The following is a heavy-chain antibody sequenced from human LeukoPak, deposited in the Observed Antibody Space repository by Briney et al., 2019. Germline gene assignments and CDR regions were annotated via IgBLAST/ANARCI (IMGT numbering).Heavy chain of an antibody. J-gene: IGHJ3*02. D-gene: IGHD5-12*01. CDR3: ARTDIVATIGNGAFDI. V-gene: IGHV5-51*01. CDR2: IYPGDSDT. Sequence: GESLKISCKGSGYSFTSYWIGWVRQMPGKGLECMRIIYPGDSDTRYSPSFQGQVTISADKSISTAYLQWSSLKASDTAMYYCARTDIVATIGNGAFDIWGQGTMVTVSS. CDR1: GYSFTSYW.